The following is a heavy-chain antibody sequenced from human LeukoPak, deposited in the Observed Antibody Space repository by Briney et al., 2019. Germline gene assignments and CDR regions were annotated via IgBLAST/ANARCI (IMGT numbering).Heavy chain of an antibody. CDR3: AKDFKRDGKLDIDY. CDR2: IYFSGSNT. V-gene: IGHV3-23*01. Sequence: GGSLRLSCAASGFTFSSYSISWVRQAPRKGLEWVSSIYFSGSNTFYADSVKGRFTISRDNSHNTLYLQMNSLRAEDTAVYYCAKDFKRDGKLDIDYWGQGVLVTVSS. D-gene: IGHD3/OR15-3a*01. CDR1: GFTFSSYS. J-gene: IGHJ4*02.